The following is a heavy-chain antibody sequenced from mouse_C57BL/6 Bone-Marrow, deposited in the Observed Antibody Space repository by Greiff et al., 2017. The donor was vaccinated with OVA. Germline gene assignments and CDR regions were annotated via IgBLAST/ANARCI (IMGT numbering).Heavy chain of an antibody. V-gene: IGHV1-22*01. Sequence: SGPELVKPGASVKMSCKASGYTFTDYNMHWVKQSHGKSLEWIGYINPNNGGTSYNQKFKGKATLTVNKSSSTAYMELRSLTSEDSAVYYCARETTVVGGYWGQGTTLTVSS. CDR2: INPNNGGT. D-gene: IGHD1-1*01. CDR3: ARETTVVGGY. CDR1: GYTFTDYN. J-gene: IGHJ2*01.